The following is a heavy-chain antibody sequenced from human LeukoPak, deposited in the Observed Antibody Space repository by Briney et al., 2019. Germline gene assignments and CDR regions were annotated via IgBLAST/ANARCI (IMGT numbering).Heavy chain of an antibody. V-gene: IGHV1-3*02. D-gene: IGHD1-26*01. CDR3: ARGSNYAFDI. Sequence: ASVTVSFKAPGYTFTNYAIHWVRQAPGQRLEWMAWSNAGNTNTKYSQEFQGRVTITRDTSASTAYMELSSLRSEDMAVYYCARGSNYAFDIWGQGTMVTVAS. CDR2: SNAGNTNT. CDR1: GYTFTNYA. J-gene: IGHJ3*02.